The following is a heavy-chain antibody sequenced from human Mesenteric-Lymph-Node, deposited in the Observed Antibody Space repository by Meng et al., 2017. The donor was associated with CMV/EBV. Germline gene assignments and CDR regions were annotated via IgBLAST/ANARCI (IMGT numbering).Heavy chain of an antibody. J-gene: IGHJ4*02. V-gene: IGHV1-2*02. Sequence: FTGYYLHWVRPAPGQGLEWMGWINPNSGGTNYAQKFQGRVTMTRDTSISTAYMELSRLRSDDTAVYYCARDRLRGIAAAGAPPSLGYWGQGTLVTVSS. CDR3: ARDRLRGIAAAGAPPSLGY. D-gene: IGHD6-13*01. CDR1: FTGYY. CDR2: INPNSGGT.